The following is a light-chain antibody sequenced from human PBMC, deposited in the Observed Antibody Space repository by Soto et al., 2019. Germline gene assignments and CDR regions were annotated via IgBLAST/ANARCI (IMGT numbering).Light chain of an antibody. J-gene: IGKJ4*01. CDR2: GAS. Sequence: EIVLTQSPATLSVSPGERATLSCRASQSVSSNLAWYQQKPGQAPRLLIYGASTRATGIPARFSGSGSGTEFTLTISRLQSEDFALYSCQQYNNWPPRITFGGGTKVEIK. CDR1: QSVSSN. CDR3: QQYNNWPPRIT. V-gene: IGKV3D-15*01.